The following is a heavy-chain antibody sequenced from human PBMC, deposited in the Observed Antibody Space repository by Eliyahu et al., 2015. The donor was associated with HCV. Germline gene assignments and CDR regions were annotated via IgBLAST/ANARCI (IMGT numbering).Heavy chain of an antibody. J-gene: IGHJ4*02. CDR3: ARGPYSSSWSFDY. CDR1: GGSFSGYY. V-gene: IGHV4-34*01. CDR2: INHSGST. D-gene: IGHD6-13*01. Sequence: QVQLQQWGAGLLKPSETLSLTCAVYGGSFSGYYWSWIRQPPGKGLEWIGEINHSGSTNYNPSLKSRVTISVDTSKNQFSLKLSSVTAADTAVYYCARGPYSSSWSFDYWGQGTLVTVSS.